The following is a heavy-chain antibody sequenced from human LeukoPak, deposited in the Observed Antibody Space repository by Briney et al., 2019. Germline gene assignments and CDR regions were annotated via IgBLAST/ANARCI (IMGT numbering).Heavy chain of an antibody. CDR1: GGSINSNY. V-gene: IGHV4-4*07. Sequence: SETLSLTCTVSGGSINSNYWTWIRQPAGKGLEWIGRISTSGITNYSPSLKSRVTISLDKSKNQFSLILASVTAADTALYYCAREASIAAAGWISDYWGQEPWSPSPQ. CDR2: ISTSGIT. J-gene: IGHJ4*01. CDR3: AREASIAAAGWISDY. D-gene: IGHD6-13*01.